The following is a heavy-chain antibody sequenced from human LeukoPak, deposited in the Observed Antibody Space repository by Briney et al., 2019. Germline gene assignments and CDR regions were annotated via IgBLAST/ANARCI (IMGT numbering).Heavy chain of an antibody. CDR3: ASALGSLDAFDI. CDR1: GYTFTSYY. J-gene: IGHJ3*02. D-gene: IGHD7-27*01. CDR2: INPSGGST. V-gene: IGHV1-46*01. Sequence: AASVKVSCKASGYTFTSYYMHWVRQAPGQGLEWMGIINPSGGSTSYAQKFQGRVTMTRDTSTSTVYMELSSLRSEDTAVYYCASALGSLDAFDIWGQGTMVTVSS.